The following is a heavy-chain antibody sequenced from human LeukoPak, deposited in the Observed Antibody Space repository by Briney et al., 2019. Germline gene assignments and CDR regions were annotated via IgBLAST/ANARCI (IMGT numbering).Heavy chain of an antibody. CDR1: GYSFSNYW. V-gene: IGHV5-51*01. J-gene: IGHJ4*02. D-gene: IGHD6-6*01. CDR2: IYPGDSDT. Sequence: GESLKISCKGSGYSFSNYWIGWVRQMPGKGQEWMGIIYPGDSDTRYSPSFEGQVTISADKSTSTAYLQWSSLKASDTAMYYCARRAYTSSYTAGYWGQGTLVTVSS. CDR3: ARRAYTSSYTAGY.